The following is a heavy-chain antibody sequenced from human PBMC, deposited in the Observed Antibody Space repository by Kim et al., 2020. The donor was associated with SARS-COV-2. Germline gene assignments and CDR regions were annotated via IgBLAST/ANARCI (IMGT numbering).Heavy chain of an antibody. CDR2: ISSSSSYI. Sequence: GGSLRLSCAASGFTFSSYSMNWVRQAPGKGLEWVSSISSSSSYIYYADSVKGRFTISRDNAKNSLYLQMNSLRAEDTAVYYCARDPSGGNEDPQLKNWGQGTLVTVSS. D-gene: IGHD1-1*01. CDR1: GFTFSSYS. J-gene: IGHJ4*02. CDR3: ARDPSGGNEDPQLKN. V-gene: IGHV3-21*04.